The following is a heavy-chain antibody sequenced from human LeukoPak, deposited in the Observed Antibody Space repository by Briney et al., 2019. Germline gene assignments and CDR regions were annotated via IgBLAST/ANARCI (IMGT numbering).Heavy chain of an antibody. V-gene: IGHV3-15*01. D-gene: IGHD3-10*01. Sequence: ETLSLTCTVSGGSINSYYWSWIRQPPGKGLEWVGRIKSKTDGGTTDYAAPVKGRFTISRDDSKNTLYLQMNSLKTEDTAVYYCTSVGFGPYYFDNWGQGTLVTVSS. CDR3: TSVGFGPYYFDN. J-gene: IGHJ4*02. CDR2: IKSKTDGGTT. CDR1: GGSINSYY.